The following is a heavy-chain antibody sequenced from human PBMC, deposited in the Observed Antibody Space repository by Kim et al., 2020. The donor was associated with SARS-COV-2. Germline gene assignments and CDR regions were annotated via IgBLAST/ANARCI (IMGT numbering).Heavy chain of an antibody. CDR3: ARLSNNQSKYRPEYYYYYGMDV. CDR1: GGSISSSSYY. CDR2: IYYSGST. V-gene: IGHV4-39*01. D-gene: IGHD1-20*01. J-gene: IGHJ6*02. Sequence: SETLSLTCTVSGGSISSSSYYWGWIRQPPGKGLAWIGIIYYSGSTYYNPSLKSRVTISVDTSKNQFSLKLSSVTAADTAVYYCARLSNNQSKYRPEYYYYYGMDVWGQGTTVTVSS.